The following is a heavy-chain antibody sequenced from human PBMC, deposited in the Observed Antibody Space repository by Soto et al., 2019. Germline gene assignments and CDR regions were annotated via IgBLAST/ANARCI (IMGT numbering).Heavy chain of an antibody. J-gene: IGHJ4*02. CDR3: AGSGEVYSDY. CDR1: GASIINYY. D-gene: IGHD5-12*01. Sequence: QVQLQESGPGLVKPSETLSLTCTVSGASIINYYWSRIRQPAGKGLEWIGRIYSSGSTNYNASLRSRVTMSMYTCKSPFSLKLNSVTAADPAVYDCAGSGEVYSDYWGQGTLVTVFS. V-gene: IGHV4-4*07. CDR2: IYSSGST.